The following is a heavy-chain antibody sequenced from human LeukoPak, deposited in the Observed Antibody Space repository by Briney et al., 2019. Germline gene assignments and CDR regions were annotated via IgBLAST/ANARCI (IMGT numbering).Heavy chain of an antibody. CDR1: GGSISAYS. V-gene: IGHV4-59*08. D-gene: IGHD2-8*02. CDR3: AGHHPRNTVDF. CDR2: ISGIGSI. J-gene: IGHJ4*02. Sequence: PSETLSLTCTVSGGSISAYSWGWIRQPPGKGLEWIAYISGIGSINYNPSLKSRVTISLDTSKNQLSLKLSSVTAADTAVYYCAGHHPRNTVDFWGQGTLVTVSS.